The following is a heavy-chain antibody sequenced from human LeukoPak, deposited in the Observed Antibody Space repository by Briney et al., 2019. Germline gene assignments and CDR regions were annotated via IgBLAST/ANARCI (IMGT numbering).Heavy chain of an antibody. CDR3: AKKDWHDYGDYYRDF. CDR2: ISGSGGST. V-gene: IGHV3-23*01. J-gene: IGHJ4*02. D-gene: IGHD4-17*01. CDR1: GFTFSSYA. Sequence: PGGSLRPSCAASGFTFSSYAMSWVRQAPGKGLEWVSAISGSGGSTYYADSVKGRFTISRDNSKNTLYLQMNSLRAEDTAVYYCAKKDWHDYGDYYRDFWGQGTLVTVSS.